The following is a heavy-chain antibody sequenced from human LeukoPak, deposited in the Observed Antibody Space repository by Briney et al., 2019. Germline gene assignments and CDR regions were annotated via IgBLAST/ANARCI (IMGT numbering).Heavy chain of an antibody. Sequence: SETLSLTCVVYGGSFSGYYWSWIRQPPGKGLEWIGEINHSGSTNYNPSLKSRVTISVDTSKNQFSLKLSSVTAADTAVYYCARGPIVGATLLPGSYMDVWGKGTTVTVSS. J-gene: IGHJ6*03. CDR2: INHSGST. CDR1: GGSFSGYY. CDR3: ARGPIVGATLLPGSYMDV. V-gene: IGHV4-34*01. D-gene: IGHD1-26*01.